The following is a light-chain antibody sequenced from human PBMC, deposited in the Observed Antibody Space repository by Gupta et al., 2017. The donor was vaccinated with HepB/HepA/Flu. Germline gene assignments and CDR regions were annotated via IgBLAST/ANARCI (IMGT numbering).Light chain of an antibody. J-gene: IGLJ3*02. CDR1: SSDVGRYNY. V-gene: IGLV2-14*03. Sequence: QSALTQPASVSVSPGQSLTISCTGTSSDVGRYNYVSWYQQHPSTAPQLILFDVSYRPSGISNRFSGSKSGNTASLTISGLQAEDETDYYCSTYTGSSTVFGGGTKLTVL. CDR3: STYTGSSTV. CDR2: DVS.